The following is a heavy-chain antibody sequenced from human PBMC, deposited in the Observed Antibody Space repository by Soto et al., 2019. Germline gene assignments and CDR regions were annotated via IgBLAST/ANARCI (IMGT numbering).Heavy chain of an antibody. CDR2: ISSSSSYI. V-gene: IGHV3-21*01. D-gene: IGHD6-13*01. Sequence: GGSLRLSCAASGFTFSSYSMNWVRQAPGKGLEWVSSISSSSSYIYYADSVKGRFTISRDNAKNSLYLQMNSLRAEDTAVYYCARVRSSSPYYFDYWGQGTLVTVSS. CDR1: GFTFSSYS. CDR3: ARVRSSSPYYFDY. J-gene: IGHJ4*02.